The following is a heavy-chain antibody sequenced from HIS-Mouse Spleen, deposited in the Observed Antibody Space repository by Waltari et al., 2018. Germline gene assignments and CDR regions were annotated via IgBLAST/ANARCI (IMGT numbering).Heavy chain of an antibody. CDR3: ARVGLGIAFDI. Sequence: QVQLVQSGAEVKKPGASVKVSCKASGYTFTGYYMHWVRQAPGQGLEWRGGIKPNSGGTTYAKKFQGRVTMTRDTSISTAYMELSRLRSDDTAVYYCARVGLGIAFDIWGQGTMVTVSS. J-gene: IGHJ3*02. CDR1: GYTFTGYY. D-gene: IGHD7-27*01. CDR2: IKPNSGGT. V-gene: IGHV1-2*02.